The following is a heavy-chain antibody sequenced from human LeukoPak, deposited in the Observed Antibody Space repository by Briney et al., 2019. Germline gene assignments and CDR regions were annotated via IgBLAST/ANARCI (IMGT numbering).Heavy chain of an antibody. CDR1: GYTVTSYG. CDR2: ISAYNGNT. V-gene: IGHV1-18*01. Sequence: ASVKVSCKASGYTVTSYGISWVRQGHGQGLEWVGWISAYNGNTNYALKPQGRVTMTTATSTSTAYIELRRLRSDDTAVYYCARDPGGVQLLHSNDYGMDVWGQGTTVTVSS. CDR3: ARDPGGVQLLHSNDYGMDV. D-gene: IGHD2-2*01. J-gene: IGHJ6*02.